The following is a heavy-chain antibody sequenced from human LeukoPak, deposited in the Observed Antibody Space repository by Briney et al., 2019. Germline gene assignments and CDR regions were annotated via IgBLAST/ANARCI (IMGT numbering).Heavy chain of an antibody. Sequence: GRSLRLSCAASGFTFSSYAMHWVRQAPGKGLEWVAVISYDGSNKYYADSVKGRFTISRDNSKNTLYLQMNSLRAEDTAVYYCAKGDYYDSSGYLHDAFDIWGQGTVVTVSS. CDR1: GFTFSSYA. V-gene: IGHV3-30*04. CDR2: ISYDGSNK. CDR3: AKGDYYDSSGYLHDAFDI. D-gene: IGHD3-22*01. J-gene: IGHJ3*02.